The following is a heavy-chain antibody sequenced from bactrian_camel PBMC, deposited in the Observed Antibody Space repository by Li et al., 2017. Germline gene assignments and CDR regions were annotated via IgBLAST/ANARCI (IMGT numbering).Heavy chain of an antibody. CDR1: GLSATKTY. Sequence: HVQLVESGGGSVQSGGSLTLSCAATGLSATKTYMAWWRRAPGKENEEVAALDSEGVAKYTDSAKGRFSISKDNAKNTLYLQMNNLKPEDTAMYYCAADYIGVWAGYESDFYYRGQGTQVTVS. CDR3: AADYIGVWAGYESDFYY. CDR2: LDSEGVA. J-gene: IGHJ4*01. V-gene: IGHV3S53*01. D-gene: IGHD4*01.